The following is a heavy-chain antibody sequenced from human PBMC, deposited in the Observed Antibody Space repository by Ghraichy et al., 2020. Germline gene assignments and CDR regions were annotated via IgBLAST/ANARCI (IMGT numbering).Heavy chain of an antibody. D-gene: IGHD3-9*01. Sequence: ETLSLTCAVYGGSFSSYWMHWVRQAPGKGLVWVSRINSDGSSISYADSVKGRFTISRDNAKNTLYLQMNSLRAEDTAVYYCARGALSQNPNFQHWGQGTLVTVSS. CDR3: ARGALSQNPNFQH. CDR1: GGSFSSYW. J-gene: IGHJ1*01. CDR2: INSDGSSI. V-gene: IGHV3-74*01.